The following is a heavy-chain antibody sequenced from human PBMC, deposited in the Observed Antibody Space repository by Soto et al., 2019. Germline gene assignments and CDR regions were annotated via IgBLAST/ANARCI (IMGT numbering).Heavy chain of an antibody. CDR2: IYSGGST. J-gene: IGHJ5*02. CDR1: GFTVSSNY. V-gene: IGHV3-53*01. CDR3: ARDSFGYSYGYVGWFDP. Sequence: PGGSLRLSCAASGFTVSSNYMSWVRQAPGKGLEWVSVIYSGGSTYYADSVKGRFTISRDNSKNTLYLQMNSLRAEDTAVYYCARDSFGYSYGYVGWFDPWGQGTLVTVSS. D-gene: IGHD5-18*01.